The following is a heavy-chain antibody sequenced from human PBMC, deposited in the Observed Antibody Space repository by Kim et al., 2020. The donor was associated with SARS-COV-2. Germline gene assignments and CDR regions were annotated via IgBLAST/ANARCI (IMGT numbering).Heavy chain of an antibody. V-gene: IGHV3-23*01. D-gene: IGHD3-10*01. Sequence: AGSVGVRFTISRDTSKSMAYLQRKSLRTEDTAVYYCANMGSGSYLKWFDSWGQGTLVTVSS. CDR3: ANMGSGSYLKWFDS. J-gene: IGHJ5*01.